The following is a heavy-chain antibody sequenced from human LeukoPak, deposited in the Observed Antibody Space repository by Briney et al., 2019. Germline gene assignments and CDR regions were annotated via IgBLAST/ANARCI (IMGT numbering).Heavy chain of an antibody. J-gene: IGHJ4*02. CDR3: ARDRRYYDFWSGYYNDY. CDR2: ISAYNGNT. CDR1: GYTFTSYG. V-gene: IGHV1-18*01. D-gene: IGHD3-3*01. Sequence: SVKVSCKASGYTFTSYGISWVRQAPGQGLEWMGWISAYNGNTNYAQKLQGRVTMTTDTSTSTAYMELRSLRSDDTAVYYCARDRRYYDFWSGYYNDYWGQGTLVTVSS.